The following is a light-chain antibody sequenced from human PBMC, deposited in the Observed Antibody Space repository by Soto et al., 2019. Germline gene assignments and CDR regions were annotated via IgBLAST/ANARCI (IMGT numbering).Light chain of an antibody. CDR3: QQYGSSGT. Sequence: EIVLTHSPDTLSLSPGERATLSCRASQSVGNNYLAWYQQRPGQAPRLVIYGASSRATGIPDRFSGSGSGTDFTLTISRLEPEDFAVYYCQQYGSSGTFGQGTKVDIK. CDR1: QSVGNNY. J-gene: IGKJ1*01. CDR2: GAS. V-gene: IGKV3-20*01.